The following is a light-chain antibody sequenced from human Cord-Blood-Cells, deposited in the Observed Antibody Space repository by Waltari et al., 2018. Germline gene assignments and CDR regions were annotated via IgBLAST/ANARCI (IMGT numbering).Light chain of an antibody. CDR1: CSDVRGFHL. CDR3: SSYAGSSTSWV. J-gene: IGLJ3*02. V-gene: IGLV2-23*01. CDR2: EGS. Sequence: QSAQSLPASVSGALAPSVTPPCTGTCSDVRGFHLVSCYQQHPGTAPKLMLSEGSKRPSGVSNRFSGSKSGDTASLTISGLQAEDEADYFCSSYAGSSTSWVFGGGTKLTFL.